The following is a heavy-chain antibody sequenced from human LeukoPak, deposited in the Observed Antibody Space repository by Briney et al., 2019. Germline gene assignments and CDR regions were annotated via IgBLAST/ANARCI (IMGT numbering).Heavy chain of an antibody. V-gene: IGHV1-2*04. CDR1: GYTFTSYY. Sequence: ASVNVSCKASGYTFTSYYMHWVRQAPGQGLEWMGWINPNSGGTNYAQKFQGWVTMTRDTSISTAYMELSRLRSDDTAVYYCARRYSSSWCAFDIWGQGTMVTVSS. J-gene: IGHJ3*02. CDR2: INPNSGGT. D-gene: IGHD6-13*01. CDR3: ARRYSSSWCAFDI.